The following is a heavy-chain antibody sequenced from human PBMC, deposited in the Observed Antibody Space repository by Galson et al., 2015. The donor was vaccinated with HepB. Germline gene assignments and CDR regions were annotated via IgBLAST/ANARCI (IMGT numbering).Heavy chain of an antibody. J-gene: IGHJ5*02. V-gene: IGHV2-5*01. CDR2: IYWHDDK. Sequence: PALVKPTQTLTLTCALSGFSLSTSGVALGWFRQPPGKALEWLALIYWHDDKRYSPSLRGRLTITRDTSKNLVVLTVANMDPADTATYYCAHMSTTVTTGYFDPWSQGTLVTVSS. CDR1: GFSLSTSGVA. CDR3: AHMSTTVTTGYFDP. D-gene: IGHD4-11*01.